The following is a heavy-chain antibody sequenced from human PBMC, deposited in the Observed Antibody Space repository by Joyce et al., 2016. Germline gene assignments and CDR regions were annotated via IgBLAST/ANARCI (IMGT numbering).Heavy chain of an antibody. J-gene: IGHJ1*01. Sequence: QVQLQEWGAGLLKPSETLSLTCAVYGGSLSGYYWSWILQAPGKGLEWVGEVNDRGRTNYNPSLKGRATTSMDTSKNQFSLRLTTVTAADTAVYFCARARRGIILARGEMGEYLQHWGRGTVVIVSS. CDR1: GGSLSGYY. V-gene: IGHV4-34*01. CDR2: VNDRGRT. CDR3: ARARRGIILARGEMGEYLQH. D-gene: IGHD3-10*01.